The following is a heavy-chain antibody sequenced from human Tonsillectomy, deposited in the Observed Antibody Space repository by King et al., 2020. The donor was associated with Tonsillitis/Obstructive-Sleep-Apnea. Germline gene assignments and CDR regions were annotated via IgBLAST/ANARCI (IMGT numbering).Heavy chain of an antibody. D-gene: IGHD6-6*01. Sequence: VQLVESGGGLVQPGGSLRLSCAASGFTFRSFEMHWVRQAPGKGLEWVSYISATGSTIYYADSVKGRFTISRDNAKNSLSLQMNSLRAEDTAVYYCARGFGIVARDYFYYWGQGTPVIVSS. CDR2: ISATGSTI. V-gene: IGHV3-48*03. J-gene: IGHJ4*02. CDR1: GFTFRSFE. CDR3: ARGFGIVARDYFYY.